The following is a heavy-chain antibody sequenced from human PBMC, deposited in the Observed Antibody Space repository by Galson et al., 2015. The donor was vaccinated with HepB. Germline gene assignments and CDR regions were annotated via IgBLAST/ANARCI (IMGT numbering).Heavy chain of an antibody. J-gene: IGHJ6*02. D-gene: IGHD2-8*02. CDR3: ARPAQTGGGVGLDYGMDV. CDR1: GFTFSSYW. V-gene: IGHV3-74*01. Sequence: SLRLSCAASGFTFSSYWMHWVRQAPGKGLVWVSRINSDGSSTSYADSVKGRFTISRDNAKNTLYLQMNSLRAEDTAVYYCARPAQTGGGVGLDYGMDVWGQGTTVTVSS. CDR2: INSDGSST.